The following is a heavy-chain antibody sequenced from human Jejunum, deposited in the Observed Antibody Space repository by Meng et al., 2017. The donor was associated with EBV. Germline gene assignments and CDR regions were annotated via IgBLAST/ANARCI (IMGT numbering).Heavy chain of an antibody. CDR3: ATSMSGYSYGYS. Sequence: HVPVPESGPGLVQPSGTLSLTCAVSGASISSSHWWSWVRQAPGEGLEWIGEIYYTGRTNYNPSLKSRVSMSIDKSKNQFSLNLNSVTVADTAVYYCATSMSGYSYGYSWGQGTLVTVSS. V-gene: IGHV4-4*02. J-gene: IGHJ5*02. CDR2: IYYTGRT. D-gene: IGHD5-12*01. CDR1: GASISSSHW.